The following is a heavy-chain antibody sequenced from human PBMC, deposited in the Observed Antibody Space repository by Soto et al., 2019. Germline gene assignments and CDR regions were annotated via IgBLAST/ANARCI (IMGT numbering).Heavy chain of an antibody. D-gene: IGHD3-3*01. CDR3: ARDTGSSRNLQRLLEWLPDMDV. CDR1: GYTFTSYG. CDR2: TSAYNGNT. J-gene: IGHJ6*03. Sequence: GSVEVSCKASGYTFTSYGISWVRQAPGQGLEWMGWTSAYNGNTNYAQKLQGRVTMTTDTSTSTAYMELRSLRSDDTAVYYCARDTGSSRNLQRLLEWLPDMDVWGKGTTVTVSS. V-gene: IGHV1-18*01.